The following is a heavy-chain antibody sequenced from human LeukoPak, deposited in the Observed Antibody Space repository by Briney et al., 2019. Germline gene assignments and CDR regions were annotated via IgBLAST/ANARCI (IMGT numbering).Heavy chain of an antibody. CDR1: GGTFSSYA. Sequence: SVKVSCKASGGTFSSYAISWVRQAPGQGLEWMGGIIPISGTANYAQKFQGRVTITADESTSTAYMELSSLRSEDTAVYYCASMVDSSGWYESGYWGQGTLVTVSS. CDR3: ASMVDSSGWYESGY. V-gene: IGHV1-69*13. CDR2: IIPISGTA. J-gene: IGHJ4*02. D-gene: IGHD6-19*01.